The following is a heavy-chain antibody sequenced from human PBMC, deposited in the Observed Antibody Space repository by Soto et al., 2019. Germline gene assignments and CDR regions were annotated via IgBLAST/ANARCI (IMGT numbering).Heavy chain of an antibody. CDR1: GGSFSGYD. J-gene: IGHJ4*02. D-gene: IGHD5-12*01. V-gene: IGHV4-34*01. Sequence: PSDTLSLTCAFYGGSFSGYDWSWIRQPPGKGLEWIGEINHSGSTNYNPSLKSRVTISVDTSKNQFSLKLSSVTAADTAVYYCARTGAYSGYDLAYWGQGTLVTVSS. CDR2: INHSGST. CDR3: ARTGAYSGYDLAY.